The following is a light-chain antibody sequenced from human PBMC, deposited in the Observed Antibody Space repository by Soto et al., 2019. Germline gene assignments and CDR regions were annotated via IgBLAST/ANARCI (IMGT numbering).Light chain of an antibody. J-gene: IGLJ2*01. CDR2: END. Sequence: SYELTQPPSVSVSPGQTASITCSGDKLGHKYASWYHQEPGQSPVLVIYENDKRPSGIPERFSGSNSGNTATLTISGAQTVDEADYYCQAWDSTTVVFGGGTKLTVL. V-gene: IGLV3-1*01. CDR3: QAWDSTTVV. CDR1: KLGHKY.